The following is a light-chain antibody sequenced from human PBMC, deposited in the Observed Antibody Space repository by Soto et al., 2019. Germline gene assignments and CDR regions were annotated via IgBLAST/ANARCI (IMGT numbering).Light chain of an antibody. Sequence: ETVLTQSPATLSLSPGDTATLSCRASQSVRTYFAWYQQKSGQAPRLLIYGESSRATGVADRFTGSGSGTDFPLTISSLEPEDSALYYCQQRDDGVSFGGGTKVEIK. CDR1: QSVRTY. J-gene: IGKJ4*01. V-gene: IGKV3-11*01. CDR3: QQRDDGVS. CDR2: GES.